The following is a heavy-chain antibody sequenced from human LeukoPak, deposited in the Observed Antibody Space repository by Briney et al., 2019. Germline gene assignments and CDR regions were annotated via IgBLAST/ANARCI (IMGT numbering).Heavy chain of an antibody. D-gene: IGHD5-12*01. J-gene: IGHJ4*02. CDR3: AREGGTVATAPDY. CDR2: IWYDGSNK. Sequence: SGRSLRLSRAASGFTFSSYGMHWVRQAPGKGLEWVAVIWYDGSNKYYADSVKGRFTISRDNSKNTLYLQMNSLRAADTAVYYCAREGGTVATAPDYSGQGTLVTVSS. V-gene: IGHV3-33*01. CDR1: GFTFSSYG.